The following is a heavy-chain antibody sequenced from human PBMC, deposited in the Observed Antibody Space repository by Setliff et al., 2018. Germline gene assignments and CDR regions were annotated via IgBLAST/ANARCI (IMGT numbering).Heavy chain of an antibody. D-gene: IGHD1-26*01. CDR1: GFTFSGYS. Sequence: LRLSCAASGFTFSGYSMNWVRQTPGKGLGWVPTISGGGDSTYYADSVMGRVTISRDNSKNSLFLQMNSLRVDDTAIYYCAKDGVGPTFTYFFDYWGQGSQVTVSS. V-gene: IGHV3-23*01. CDR3: AKDGVGPTFTYFFDY. J-gene: IGHJ4*02. CDR2: ISGGGDST.